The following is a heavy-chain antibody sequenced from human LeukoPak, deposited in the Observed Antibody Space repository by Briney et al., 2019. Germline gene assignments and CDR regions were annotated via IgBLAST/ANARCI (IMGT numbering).Heavy chain of an antibody. V-gene: IGHV4-34*01. D-gene: IGHD3-3*01. Sequence: PSETLSLTCAVYGGSFSGYYWSWIRQPPGKGLEWIGEINHSGSTNYNPSLKSRVTISVDTSKNQFSLKLSSVTAADTAVYYCASGLPRGVFWSGYYGFDYWGQGTLVTVSS. CDR2: INHSGST. CDR3: ASGLPRGVFWSGYYGFDY. CDR1: GGSFSGYY. J-gene: IGHJ4*02.